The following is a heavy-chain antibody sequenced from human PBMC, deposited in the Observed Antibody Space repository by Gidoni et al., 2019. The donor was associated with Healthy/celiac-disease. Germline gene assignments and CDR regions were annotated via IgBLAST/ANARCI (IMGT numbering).Heavy chain of an antibody. CDR1: GGSVSSGSYY. J-gene: IGHJ6*04. Sequence: QVQLQESGPGLVKPSETLSLTCTVSGGSVSSGSYYWSWIRQPPGKGLEWIGYIYYSGSTNYNPSLKSRVTISVDTSKNQFSLKLSSVTAADTAVYYCARHLVVVPAAAKRYYYYYGMDVWGKGTTVTVSS. V-gene: IGHV4-61*01. CDR3: ARHLVVVPAAAKRYYYYYGMDV. D-gene: IGHD2-2*01. CDR2: IYYSGST.